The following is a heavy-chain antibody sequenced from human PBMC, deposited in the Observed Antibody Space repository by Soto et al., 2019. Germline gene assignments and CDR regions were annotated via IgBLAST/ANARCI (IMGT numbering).Heavy chain of an antibody. Sequence: EVQLVESGGGLVQPGESLRLSCAASGFTFSSYWMQWIRQAPGKGLVWVSRVSSDGSSTVYANSVKGRLTISRDNAKNTLYLQMNSLSDEDTAVYYCARGPPNYSSFDSWGQATLVTVSS. V-gene: IGHV3-74*01. CDR2: VSSDGSST. CDR3: ARGPPNYSSFDS. D-gene: IGHD4-4*01. J-gene: IGHJ4*02. CDR1: GFTFSSYW.